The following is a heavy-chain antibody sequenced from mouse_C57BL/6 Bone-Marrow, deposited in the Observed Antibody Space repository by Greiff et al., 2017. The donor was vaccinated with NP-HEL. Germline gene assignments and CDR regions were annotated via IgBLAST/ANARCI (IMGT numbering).Heavy chain of an antibody. CDR3: ARGRDGYYYAMDY. V-gene: IGHV3-6*01. J-gene: IGHJ4*01. CDR1: GYSITSGYY. Sequence: EVKLMESGPGLVKPSQSLSLTCSVTGYSITSGYYWNWIRQFPGNKLEWMGYISYDGSNNYNPSLKNRISITRDTSKNQFFLKLNSVTTEDTATYYCARGRDGYYYAMDYWGQGTSVTVSS. D-gene: IGHD2-3*01. CDR2: ISYDGSN.